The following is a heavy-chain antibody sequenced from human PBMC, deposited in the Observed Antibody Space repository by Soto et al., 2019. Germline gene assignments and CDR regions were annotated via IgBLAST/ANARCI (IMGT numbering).Heavy chain of an antibody. CDR1: GYSFTDYY. V-gene: IGHV1-2*04. J-gene: IGHJ6*02. D-gene: IGHD2-15*01. CDR2: INPNSGGT. CDR3: ARDTRPGIRLYGMDV. Sequence: GASVKVSCKASGYSFTDYYMHWVRQAPGQGLEWMGWINPNSGGTNYAQKFQGWVTMTRDTSISTAYMELSRLRSDDTAVYYCARDTRPGIRLYGMDVWGQGTTVTVSS.